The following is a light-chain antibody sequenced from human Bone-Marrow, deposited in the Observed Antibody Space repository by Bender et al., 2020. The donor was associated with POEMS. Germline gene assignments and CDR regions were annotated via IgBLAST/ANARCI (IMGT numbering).Light chain of an antibody. J-gene: IGLJ2*01. V-gene: IGLV2-23*02. Sequence: QSALTQPPSASGSPGQSVTISCTGTSSDVGSYNFVSWYQEHPGKAPKLIIYEVKLRPSGVSLRFSGSKSGNTASLTISGLQAEDEAYYYCSSYDGDRGVLFGGGTILTVL. CDR1: SSDVGSYNF. CDR2: EVK. CDR3: SSYDGDRGVL.